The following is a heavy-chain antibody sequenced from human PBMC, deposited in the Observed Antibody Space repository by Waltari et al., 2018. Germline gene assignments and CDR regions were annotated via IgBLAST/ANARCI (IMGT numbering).Heavy chain of an antibody. D-gene: IGHD1-1*01. CDR2: IYYSGIT. CDR3: ARSTGIPTGHYMDV. V-gene: IGHV4-39*07. CDR1: GGSISSSNYF. Sequence: QVQLQESGPGLVRPSETLSLNCTVSGGSISSSNYFWAWVRQPPGKGLEWIGSIYYSGITYYNPSLKSRVTISGDTSKNQFSLNLSSVTAADSAVYYCARSTGIPTGHYMDVWGKGTTVTISS. J-gene: IGHJ6*03.